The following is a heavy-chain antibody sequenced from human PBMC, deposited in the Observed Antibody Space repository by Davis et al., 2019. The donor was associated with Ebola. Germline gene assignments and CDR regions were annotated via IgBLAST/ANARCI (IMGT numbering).Heavy chain of an antibody. J-gene: IGHJ4*02. D-gene: IGHD1-1*01. CDR3: ARRTDFDY. Sequence: LTLAAPGFTFRSYAMHWVRQAPGKGLEWVAVISYDGSNKYYADSVKGRFTISRDNSKNTLYLQMNSLRAEDTAVYYCARRTDFDYWGQGTLVTVSS. CDR2: ISYDGSNK. CDR1: GFTFRSYA. V-gene: IGHV3-30*04.